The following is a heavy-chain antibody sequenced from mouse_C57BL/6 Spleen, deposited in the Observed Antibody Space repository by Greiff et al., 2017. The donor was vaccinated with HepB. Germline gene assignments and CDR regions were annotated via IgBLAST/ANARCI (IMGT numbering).Heavy chain of an antibody. D-gene: IGHD4-1*01. CDR3: ARRGSNWVFDY. V-gene: IGHV5-17*01. CDR1: GFTFSDYG. CDR2: ISSGSSTI. J-gene: IGHJ2*01. Sequence: EVKLVESGGGLVKPGGSLKLSCAASGFTFSDYGMHWVRQAQDKGLEWVAYISSGSSTIYYADTVKGRFTISRDNAKNTLFLQMTSLRSEDTAMDYCARRGSNWVFDYWGQGTTLTVSS.